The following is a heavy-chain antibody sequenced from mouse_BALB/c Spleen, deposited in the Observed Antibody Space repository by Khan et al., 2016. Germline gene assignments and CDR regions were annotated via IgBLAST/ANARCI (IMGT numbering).Heavy chain of an antibody. Sequence: QVQLKESGPGLVAPSQSLSITCTVSGFSLISYGVHWVRQPPGKGLEWLVVIWSDGSTTYNSALKSRLSISKDNSKSQVLLKMNSLQSDDTAMYXCARMGYYYVMDNWGQGTSVTVSS. J-gene: IGHJ4*01. CDR2: IWSDGST. D-gene: IGHD4-1*01. CDR3: ARMGYYYVMDN. CDR1: GFSLISYG. V-gene: IGHV2-6*02.